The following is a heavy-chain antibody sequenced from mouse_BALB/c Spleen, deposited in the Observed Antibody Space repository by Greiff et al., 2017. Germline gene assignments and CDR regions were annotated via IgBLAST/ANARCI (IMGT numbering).Heavy chain of an antibody. CDR2: ISSGGSYT. D-gene: IGHD2-1*01. CDR1: GFTFSSYT. CDR3: TREGGNYVFDY. J-gene: IGHJ2*01. V-gene: IGHV5-6-4*01. Sequence: EVQGVESGGGLVKPGGSLKLSCAASGFTFSSYTMSWVRQTPEKRLEWVATISSGGSYTYYPDSVKGRFTISRDNAKNTLYLQMSSLKSEDTAMYYCTREGGNYVFDYWGQGTTLTVSS.